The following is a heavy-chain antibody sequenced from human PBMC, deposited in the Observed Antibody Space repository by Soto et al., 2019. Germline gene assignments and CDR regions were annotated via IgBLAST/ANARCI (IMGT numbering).Heavy chain of an antibody. J-gene: IGHJ3*02. V-gene: IGHV3-21*02. CDR2: ITTSSESK. Sequence: EVQLVESGGGLVKPGGSLRLSCAVSGFTFSSHSMNWVRQAPGKGLEWVSSITTSSESKYYTDSVKGRFTLSRDNAKNSLYLQMNSLRAEDTAVYYCAKDLYNTMVRGVIFRDDAFDIWGQGTMVTVSS. CDR1: GFTFSSHS. D-gene: IGHD3-10*01. CDR3: AKDLYNTMVRGVIFRDDAFDI.